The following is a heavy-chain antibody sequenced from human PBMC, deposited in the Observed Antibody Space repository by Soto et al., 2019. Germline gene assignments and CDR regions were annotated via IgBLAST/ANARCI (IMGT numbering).Heavy chain of an antibody. D-gene: IGHD3-3*01. CDR3: ARGGGVGVAGSAAFDM. V-gene: IGHV1-2*02. Sequence: QLHLVQSGAVVKKPGASVTVSCSASGYPVTAYYMHWVRQAPGRGLGWMGGINPATGAAKYTQTFHVRVTMPRDPSTSTVFMELSGLTSVDSAVFYCARGGGVGVAGSAAFDMWGQGTLVTVSS. CDR1: GYPVTAYY. CDR2: INPATGAA. J-gene: IGHJ3*02.